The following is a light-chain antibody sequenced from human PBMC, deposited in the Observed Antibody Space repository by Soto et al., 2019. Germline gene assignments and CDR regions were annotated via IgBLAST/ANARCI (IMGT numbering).Light chain of an antibody. Sequence: EIVMTQSPATLSVSPGERATLSCRASQSVSSNLAWYQQKPGQAPRLLIYGASTRATGIPARFSGSGSGTEVSLTISSLQSEDFAVYYCQQYKNWPPTWTFGQGTKVEIK. CDR2: GAS. J-gene: IGKJ1*01. CDR1: QSVSSN. CDR3: QQYKNWPPTWT. V-gene: IGKV3-15*01.